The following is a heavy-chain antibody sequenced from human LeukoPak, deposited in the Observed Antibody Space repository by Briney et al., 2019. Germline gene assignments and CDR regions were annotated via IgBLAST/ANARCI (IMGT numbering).Heavy chain of an antibody. J-gene: IGHJ4*02. CDR3: ARLAKWGLLFHFDW. V-gene: IGHV4-39*01. Sequence: SETLSLTCTVSGGSISSSNSYWAWIRQPPGKGLEWIGSIYYSGTTYDNPSLKSRVTMYVDKFKNQFSLKMTSVTAADTAVYYCARLAKWGLLFHFDWWGQGTLVTVSS. CDR2: IYYSGTT. CDR1: GGSISSSNSY. D-gene: IGHD2-21*01.